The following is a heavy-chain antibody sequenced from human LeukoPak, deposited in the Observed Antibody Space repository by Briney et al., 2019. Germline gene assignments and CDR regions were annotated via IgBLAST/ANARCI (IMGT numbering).Heavy chain of an antibody. CDR3: ARRSVLKFIVVVVAAQRLGWFDP. Sequence: SETLSLTCAVSGGSISSSNYWGWIRQPPGKTLEWIGSIYSSGSTYYNSSLQSRVIIIIDTPKNHFSLTLSSVTAADTAVYYCARRSVLKFIVVVVAAQRLGWFDPWGQGTLVTVSS. D-gene: IGHD2-15*01. CDR1: GGSISSSNY. J-gene: IGHJ5*02. CDR2: IYSSGST. V-gene: IGHV4-39*07.